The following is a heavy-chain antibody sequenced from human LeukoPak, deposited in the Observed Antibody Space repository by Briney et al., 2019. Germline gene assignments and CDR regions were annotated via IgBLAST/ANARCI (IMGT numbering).Heavy chain of an antibody. CDR3: AKLLRGVVVPYFDS. V-gene: IGHV3-23*01. J-gene: IGHJ4*02. Sequence: GGSLRLSCAASGFTFSSSAISWVRQAPGKGLEWVSAISGNGDRTHYAASVKGRFTVSRDTSTNTLFLQLNSLRAEDTAIYYCAKLLRGVVVPYFDSWGQGTLVTVSS. D-gene: IGHD3-10*01. CDR1: GFTFSSSA. CDR2: ISGNGDRT.